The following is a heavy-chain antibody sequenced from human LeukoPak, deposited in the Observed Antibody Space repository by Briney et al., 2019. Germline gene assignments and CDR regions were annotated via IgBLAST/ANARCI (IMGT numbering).Heavy chain of an antibody. V-gene: IGHV5-51*01. CDR1: GYSFTNYW. CDR3: ARQEYCSGGSCYTWFDP. Sequence: GESLKISCKGSGYSFTNYWIGWVRQMPGKGLEWMGNIYPGDPDTRYSPSFQGQVTISADKSISTAYLQWSSLKASDTAMYYCARQEYCSGGSCYTWFDPWGQGTLVTVSS. CDR2: IYPGDPDT. J-gene: IGHJ5*02. D-gene: IGHD2-15*01.